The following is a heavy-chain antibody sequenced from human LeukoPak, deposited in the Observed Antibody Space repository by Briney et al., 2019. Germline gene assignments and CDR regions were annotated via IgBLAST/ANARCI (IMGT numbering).Heavy chain of an antibody. Sequence: GGSLRLSCAASGFTFSSYAMSWVRQAPGKGLEWVSAISGSGGSTYYADSVKGRFTISRDNSKNTLYLQMNSLRAEDTAVYYCAKEWAGITIFGVVTVDYWGQGTLVTVSS. CDR3: AKEWAGITIFGVVTVDY. D-gene: IGHD3-3*01. CDR1: GFTFSSYA. J-gene: IGHJ4*02. CDR2: ISGSGGST. V-gene: IGHV3-23*01.